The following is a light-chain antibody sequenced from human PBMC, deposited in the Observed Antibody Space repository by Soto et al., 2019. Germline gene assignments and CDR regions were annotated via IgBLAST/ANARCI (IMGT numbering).Light chain of an antibody. CDR3: LQPNSYPLT. Sequence: DIQMTQSPSAMSASIGDRVNITCRASQGISNYLAWFQQKPGNVPRRMIYAAYSLHTGVKSRFSGSGSGTEFTLTISSLQPEDFATYYCLQPNSYPLTFGQGTRLEIK. J-gene: IGKJ5*01. V-gene: IGKV1-17*03. CDR2: AAY. CDR1: QGISNY.